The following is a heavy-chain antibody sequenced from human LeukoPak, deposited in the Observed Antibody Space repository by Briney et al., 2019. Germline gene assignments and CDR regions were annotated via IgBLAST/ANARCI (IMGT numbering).Heavy chain of an antibody. CDR2: INGDGGAI. D-gene: IGHD3-10*01. Sequence: PGGSLRLSYVASGFSFRTVWMHWARQTPGKGLVWVSHINGDGGAINYADDVKGRFTISRDNAKSTLYLQMNSLRVEDTAVYYCVRDLPRTSGPWGQGTLVTVSS. J-gene: IGHJ5*02. V-gene: IGHV3-74*01. CDR1: GFSFRTVW. CDR3: VRDLPRTSGP.